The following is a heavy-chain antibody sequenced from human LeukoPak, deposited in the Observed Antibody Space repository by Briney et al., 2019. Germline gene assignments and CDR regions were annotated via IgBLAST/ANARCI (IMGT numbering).Heavy chain of an antibody. J-gene: IGHJ3*02. CDR1: GYSISSGFF. Sequence: SETLSLTCTVSGYSISSGFFSGWIRQPPGKGLEWIGSISHRGNTYYNPSLKSRITISVDTSKNQFSLKLSSVTAADTAVYYCARGPYCSSTSCSEMERAGAFDIWGQGTMVTVSS. V-gene: IGHV4-38-2*02. D-gene: IGHD2-2*01. CDR2: ISHRGNT. CDR3: ARGPYCSSTSCSEMERAGAFDI.